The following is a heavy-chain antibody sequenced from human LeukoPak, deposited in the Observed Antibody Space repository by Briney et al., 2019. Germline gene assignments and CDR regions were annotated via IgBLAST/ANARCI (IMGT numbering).Heavy chain of an antibody. Sequence: GGSLRLSCAASGFTFISYAMSWVRQAPGKGLEWVSAISGSGGATYYADSVKGRFTISRDNSKNTLFLHMNSLRVEDTAVYYCAKAPAAATKYYYGMDVWGQGTTVTVSS. CDR3: AKAPAAATKYYYGMDV. CDR1: GFTFISYA. J-gene: IGHJ6*02. CDR2: ISGSGGAT. V-gene: IGHV3-23*01. D-gene: IGHD6-13*01.